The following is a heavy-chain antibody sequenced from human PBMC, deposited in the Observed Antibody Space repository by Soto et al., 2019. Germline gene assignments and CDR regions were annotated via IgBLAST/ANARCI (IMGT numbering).Heavy chain of an antibody. CDR3: GRNWAYNIDY. CDR2: IFYNGGA. J-gene: IGHJ4*02. CDR1: GASISSNDW. D-gene: IGHD1-20*01. V-gene: IGHV4-4*02. Sequence: QVQLQESGPGLVEPSGTLSLTCTFPGASISSNDWWSWVRQSPGEGLQWIGEIFYNGGANYNPSLKSRVAISVDTSKNQFFLKLTSITAADTAIYYCGRNWAYNIDYWGQGTLVTVSS.